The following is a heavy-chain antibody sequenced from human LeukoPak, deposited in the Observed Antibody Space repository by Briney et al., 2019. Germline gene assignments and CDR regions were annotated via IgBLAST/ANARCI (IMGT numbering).Heavy chain of an antibody. Sequence: ASVKVSCKASGYTFTGYYMHWVRQAPGQGLEWMGWINPNSGGTSYAQKFQGRVTMTRDTSISTAYMELSRLRSDDTAVYYCARDQFGTTFDYWGQGTLVTVSS. J-gene: IGHJ4*02. D-gene: IGHD1-1*01. CDR1: GYTFTGYY. CDR3: ARDQFGTTFDY. CDR2: INPNSGGT. V-gene: IGHV1-2*02.